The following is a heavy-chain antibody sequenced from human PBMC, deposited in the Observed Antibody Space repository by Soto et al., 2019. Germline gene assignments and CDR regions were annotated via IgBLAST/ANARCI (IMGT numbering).Heavy chain of an antibody. CDR2: IYTSGST. D-gene: IGHD2-2*02. CDR3: ARGYCSSTSCYNNWFDP. Sequence: SETLSLTCTVSGGSISSYYWSWIRQPAGKGLEWIGRIYTSGSTNYNPSLKSRVTMSVDTSKNQFSLKLSSVTAADTAVYYCARGYCSSTSCYNNWFDPWGQGTLVTVPS. CDR1: GGSISSYY. V-gene: IGHV4-4*07. J-gene: IGHJ5*02.